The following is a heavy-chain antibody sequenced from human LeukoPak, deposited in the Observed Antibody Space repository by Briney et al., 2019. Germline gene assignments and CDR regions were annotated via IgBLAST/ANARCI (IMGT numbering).Heavy chain of an antibody. Sequence: GGSLRLSCAASGFIFSAYEMNWVRQAPGKGLEWLSYISGSGDTIYYAESVKGRFTISRDNAQNSLYLQMNSLRAEDTAVYYCVSAYGGLLGHWGQGTLVTVSS. D-gene: IGHD3-16*01. CDR3: VSAYGGLLGH. J-gene: IGHJ4*02. V-gene: IGHV3-48*03. CDR2: ISGSGDTI. CDR1: GFIFSAYE.